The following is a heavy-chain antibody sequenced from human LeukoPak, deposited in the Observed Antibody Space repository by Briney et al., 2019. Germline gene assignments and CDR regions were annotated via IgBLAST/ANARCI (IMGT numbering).Heavy chain of an antibody. CDR2: ITSTSSYT. V-gene: IGHV3-21*01. CDR3: ARDPYNGDYGDFYYYYMDV. J-gene: IGHJ6*03. CDR1: GFTFNSYN. Sequence: AGGSLRLSCAASGFTFNSYNMNWVRQAPGKGLEWVSSITSTSSYTFYADSVKGRFTISRDNAKNSLYLHLNSLRDEDTAIYYCARDPYNGDYGDFYYYYMDVWGKGTTVTISS. D-gene: IGHD3-16*01.